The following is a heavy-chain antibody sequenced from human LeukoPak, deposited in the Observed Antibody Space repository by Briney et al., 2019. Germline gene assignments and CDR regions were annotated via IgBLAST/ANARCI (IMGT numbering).Heavy chain of an antibody. V-gene: IGHV4-34*01. D-gene: IGHD3-10*01. CDR1: GGSFSGYY. CDR3: ARPGQRRVRGVKGGYFDY. J-gene: IGHJ4*02. CDR2: INHSGST. Sequence: NTSETLSLTCAVYGGSFSGYYWSWLRQPPGKGLEWVGEINHSGSTNYNPSLKSRVTISVDTSKNQFSLKLSSVTAADTAVYYCARPGQRRVRGVKGGYFDYGGQGTLVTVSS.